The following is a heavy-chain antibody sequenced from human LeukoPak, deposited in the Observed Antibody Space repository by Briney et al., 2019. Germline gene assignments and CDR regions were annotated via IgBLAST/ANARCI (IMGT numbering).Heavy chain of an antibody. CDR3: ARVRKYSGYYSWYFDL. J-gene: IGHJ2*01. CDR2: IIGRGGIT. D-gene: IGHD5-12*01. V-gene: IGHV3-23*01. Sequence: GGSLRLSCAASGITFSSYAMSWVRQAPGKGLEWVSTIIGRGGITYYADSVKGRFTISRENAKNSLYLQMNSLRAGDTAVYYCARVRKYSGYYSWYFDLWGRGTLVTVSS. CDR1: GITFSSYA.